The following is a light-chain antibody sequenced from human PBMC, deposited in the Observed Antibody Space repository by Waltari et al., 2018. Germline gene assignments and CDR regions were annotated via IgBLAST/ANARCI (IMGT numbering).Light chain of an antibody. CDR1: QSLLHSNGYNY. J-gene: IGKJ1*01. Sequence: DTVMTQSPLSLTVTPGEPASISCRSSQSLLHSNGYNYLDWYLQKPGQPPQLLIYLGSDRASGVPDRFSGSVSGTDFTLKISSVEAEDIGVYYCMQALHTPPAFGQGTRVEI. CDR3: MQALHTPPA. CDR2: LGS. V-gene: IGKV2-28*01.